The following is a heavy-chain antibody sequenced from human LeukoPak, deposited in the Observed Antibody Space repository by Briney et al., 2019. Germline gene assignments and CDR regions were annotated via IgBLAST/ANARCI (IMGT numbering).Heavy chain of an antibody. CDR1: GNSISSRSYY. CDR2: IYYSGST. CDR3: ARGGSLLWFGEYYY. J-gene: IGHJ4*02. Sequence: SETLSLTCTVSGNSISSRSYYWGWIRQPPGKGLEWIGSIYYSGSTYYNPSLKSRVTISVDTSKNQFSLKLSSVTAADTAVYYCARGGSLLWFGEYYYWGQGTLVNVSS. D-gene: IGHD3-10*01. V-gene: IGHV4-39*07.